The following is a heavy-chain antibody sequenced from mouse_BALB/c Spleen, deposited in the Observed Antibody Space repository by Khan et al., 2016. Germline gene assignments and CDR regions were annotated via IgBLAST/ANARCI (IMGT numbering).Heavy chain of an antibody. D-gene: IGHD3-3*01. V-gene: IGHV3-2*02. Sequence: EVQLQESGPGLVKPSQSLSLTCTVTGYSITSDYAWNWIRQFPGNKLEWMGYIRYSGSTSYNPSLKSRTSITRDTSKNQSFLQLNSVTTEDTATYYCARGGLAQAWFAYWGQGALVTVSA. J-gene: IGHJ3*01. CDR2: IRYSGST. CDR1: GYSITSDYA. CDR3: ARGGLAQAWFAY.